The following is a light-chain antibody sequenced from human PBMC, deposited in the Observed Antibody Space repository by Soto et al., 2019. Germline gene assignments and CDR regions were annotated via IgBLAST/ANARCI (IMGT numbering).Light chain of an antibody. CDR2: EVS. CDR3: GHYATRSTLVV. V-gene: IGLV2-14*01. Sequence: QSALTQPASVSGSPGQSITISCTGTSSDVGGYNYVSWYQQHPGKAPKLMIYEVSNRPSGVSNRFSGSKSGNTASLTISGLQAEDEANYCCGHYATRSTLVVFGSG. J-gene: IGLJ3*02. CDR1: SSDVGGYNY.